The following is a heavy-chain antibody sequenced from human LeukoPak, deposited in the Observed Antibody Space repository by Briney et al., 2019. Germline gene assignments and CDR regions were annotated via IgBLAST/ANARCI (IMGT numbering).Heavy chain of an antibody. V-gene: IGHV1-2*02. Sequence: ASVKVSCKVSGYSFTGYYMHWVRQAPGEGLEWMGRTNPNSGGTNYAQKFQGRVTMTGDTSISTAYMELSRLRSDDTAVYYCARVRESSCSNGVCYAYWGQGTLVTVSS. CDR1: GYSFTGYY. D-gene: IGHD2-8*01. J-gene: IGHJ4*02. CDR2: TNPNSGGT. CDR3: ARVRESSCSNGVCYAY.